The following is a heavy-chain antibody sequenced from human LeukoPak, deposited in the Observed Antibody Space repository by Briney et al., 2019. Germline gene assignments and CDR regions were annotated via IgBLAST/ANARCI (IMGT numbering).Heavy chain of an antibody. CDR2: IYPGDSDT. D-gene: IGHD6-13*01. Sequence: GESLKISCKGSGYSFTSYWIGWVRQMPGKGLEWMGIIYPGDSDTRYSPSFQGQVTISADKSISTAYLQWSSLKASDTAMYYCARTSSSWRAEYFQHWARAPWSPSPQ. CDR1: GYSFTSYW. CDR3: ARTSSSWRAEYFQH. J-gene: IGHJ1*01. V-gene: IGHV5-51*01.